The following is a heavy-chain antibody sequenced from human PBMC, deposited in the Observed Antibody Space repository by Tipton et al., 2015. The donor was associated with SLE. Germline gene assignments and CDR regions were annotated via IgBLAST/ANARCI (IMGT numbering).Heavy chain of an antibody. CDR2: IFYAGIT. CDR1: GGSINSGVDF. V-gene: IGHV4-61*08. J-gene: IGHJ4*02. Sequence: TLSLTCTVSGGSINSGVDFLTWIRQTPERGLEYIGNIFYAGITNYNPSLKSRVSLSIDTSKNQFSLNLRSVTAADTAVYYCARGRASVGATSDFFDYWGQGSLVSVSS. D-gene: IGHD1-26*01. CDR3: ARGRASVGATSDFFDY.